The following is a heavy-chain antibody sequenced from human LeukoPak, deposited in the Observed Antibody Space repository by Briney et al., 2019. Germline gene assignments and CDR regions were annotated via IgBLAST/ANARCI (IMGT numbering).Heavy chain of an antibody. CDR2: ISYDGSNK. Sequence: GGSLRLSCAASGFTFSSYGMHWVRQAPGKGLEWVAVISYDGSNKYYADSVKGRFTISRDNSKNTLYLQMNSLRAEDTAVYYCAKPMVRGVNFDYWGQGTLVTVSS. CDR1: GFTFSSYG. CDR3: AKPMVRGVNFDY. V-gene: IGHV3-30*18. J-gene: IGHJ4*02. D-gene: IGHD3-10*01.